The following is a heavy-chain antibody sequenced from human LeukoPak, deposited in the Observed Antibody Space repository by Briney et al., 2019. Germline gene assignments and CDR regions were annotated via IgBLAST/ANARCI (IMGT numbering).Heavy chain of an antibody. CDR2: IIPIFGTA. CDR1: GYTFTSYG. Sequence: SVTVSCKASGYTFTSYGISWVRQAPGQGLEWMGGIIPIFGTANYAQKFQGRVTITADESTSTAYMELRSLRSEDTAVYYCASLNGGYSYGIVYWGQGTLVTVSS. CDR3: ASLNGGYSYGIVY. D-gene: IGHD5-18*01. J-gene: IGHJ4*02. V-gene: IGHV1-69*13.